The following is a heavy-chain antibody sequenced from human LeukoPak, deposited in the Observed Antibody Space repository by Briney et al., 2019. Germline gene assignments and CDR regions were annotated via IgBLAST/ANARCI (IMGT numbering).Heavy chain of an antibody. CDR2: INPSGGST. CDR3: ARGVLTYYDFWSGYYKGNWFDP. J-gene: IGHJ5*02. V-gene: IGHV1-46*01. CDR1: GYTFTSYY. Sequence: ASVKVSCKASGYTFTSYYMHWVRQAPGQGLEWMGIINPSGGSTSYAQKFQGRVTMTRDMSTSTVYMELSSLRSEDTAVYYCARGVLTYYDFWSGYYKGNWFDPWGQGTLVTVSS. D-gene: IGHD3-3*01.